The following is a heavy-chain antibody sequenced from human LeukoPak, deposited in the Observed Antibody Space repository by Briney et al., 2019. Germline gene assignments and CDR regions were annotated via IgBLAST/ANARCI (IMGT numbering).Heavy chain of an antibody. CDR1: GFTFSNYA. J-gene: IGHJ4*02. V-gene: IGHV3-23*01. CDR3: AKEGPDCGGDCYGVFDY. D-gene: IGHD2-21*02. CDR2: ISGRGSTI. Sequence: GGSLRLSCAASGFTFSNYAVAWVRQAPGRGLEWVSVISGRGSTIYYADSVKGRFTISRDNSKNTLYLQMNGLRAEDTAVYYCAKEGPDCGGDCYGVFDYWGQGTLVTVSS.